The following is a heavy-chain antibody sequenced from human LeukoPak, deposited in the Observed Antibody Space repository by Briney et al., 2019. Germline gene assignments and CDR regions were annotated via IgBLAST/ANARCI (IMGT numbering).Heavy chain of an antibody. D-gene: IGHD5-18*01. Sequence: GGSLRLSCAASGFTFSSYGMHWVRQAPGKGLEWVAFIRYDGSNKYYADSVKGRFTISRDNSKNTLYLQMNSLRAEDTAVYYCAKALDPTAMAFFDYWGQGTLVTVSS. J-gene: IGHJ4*02. CDR3: AKALDPTAMAFFDY. V-gene: IGHV3-30*02. CDR1: GFTFSSYG. CDR2: IRYDGSNK.